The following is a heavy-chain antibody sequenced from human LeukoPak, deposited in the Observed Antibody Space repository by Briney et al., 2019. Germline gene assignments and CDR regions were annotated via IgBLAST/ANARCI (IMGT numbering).Heavy chain of an antibody. CDR1: GFTFSNYG. J-gene: IGHJ4*02. CDR3: AKTNGYYVW. D-gene: IGHD3-22*01. Sequence: PGGSLRLSCAASGFTFSNYGMSWVRQAPGKGLEWVSSISGSGSSTYYADSVKGRFTISRDNSKNTLYVQMNSLRAEDTAVYYCAKTNGYYVWWGQGTLVTVSS. CDR2: ISGSGSST. V-gene: IGHV3-23*01.